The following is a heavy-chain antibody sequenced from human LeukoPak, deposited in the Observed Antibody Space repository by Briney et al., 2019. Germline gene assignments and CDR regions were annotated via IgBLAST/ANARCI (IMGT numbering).Heavy chain of an antibody. Sequence: GRSLRRSCAASGFTFSSYGMHWVRQAPGKGLEWVAVIWYDGSNKYYADSVKGRFTISRDNSKNTLYLQMNSLRAEDTAVYYCARDWRYCSGGSCYRGGYYFDYWGQGTLVTVSS. V-gene: IGHV3-33*01. J-gene: IGHJ4*02. CDR3: ARDWRYCSGGSCYRGGYYFDY. CDR2: IWYDGSNK. CDR1: GFTFSSYG. D-gene: IGHD2-15*01.